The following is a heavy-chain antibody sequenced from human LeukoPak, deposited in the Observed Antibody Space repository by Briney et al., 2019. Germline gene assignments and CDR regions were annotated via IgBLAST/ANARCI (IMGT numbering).Heavy chain of an antibody. CDR1: GGSISTSYF. CDR3: AREGTIAVAGIGAFDI. V-gene: IGHV4-4*07. CDR2: IYSSGST. Sequence: PSETLSLTCTVSGGSISTSYFWTWIRQSAGKGLEWIGRIYSSGSTTYNPSLKSRVTMSIDTSRNQFSLNLSSVTAADTAVYYCAREGTIAVAGIGAFDIWGQGTMVTVSS. D-gene: IGHD6-19*01. J-gene: IGHJ3*02.